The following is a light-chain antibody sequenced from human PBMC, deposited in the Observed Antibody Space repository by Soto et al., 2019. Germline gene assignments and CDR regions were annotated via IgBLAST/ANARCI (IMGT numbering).Light chain of an antibody. CDR2: DVS. J-gene: IGLJ1*01. V-gene: IGLV2-14*01. CDR1: SSDVGGYNY. CDR3: SSYTSSSTLALYV. Sequence: QSALTQPASVSGSPAQSITISCTGTSSDVGGYNYVSWYQQHPGKAPKLMIYDVSNRPSGVSNRFSGSKSGNTASLTISGLQAEDEADYYCSSYTSSSTLALYVFGTGTKVTVL.